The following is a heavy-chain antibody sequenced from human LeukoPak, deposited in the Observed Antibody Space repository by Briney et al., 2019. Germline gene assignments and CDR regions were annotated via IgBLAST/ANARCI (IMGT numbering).Heavy chain of an antibody. V-gene: IGHV1-69*04. D-gene: IGHD6-6*01. CDR1: GGTFSSYA. CDR2: IIPILGIA. Sequence: GASVKVSCKASGGTFSSYAISWVRQAPGQGLEWMGRIIPILGIANYAQKFQGRVTITADKSTSTAYMELSSLRSEDTAVYYCARGNLVRNNWFDPWGQGTLVTVSS. CDR3: ARGNLVRNNWFDP. J-gene: IGHJ5*02.